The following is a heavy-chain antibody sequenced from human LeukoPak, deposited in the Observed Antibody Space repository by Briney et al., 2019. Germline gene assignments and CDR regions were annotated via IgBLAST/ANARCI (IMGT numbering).Heavy chain of an antibody. D-gene: IGHD3-22*01. CDR1: GGSFSGYY. CDR2: MNHSGSA. Sequence: SETLSLTCAVYGGSFSGYYWTWIRQPPGKGLEWIGEMNHSGSANYNPSLKSRVTISVDTSKNQFSLKLSSVTAAVTAVYYCARGDPSYYDSSGYYLPWGQGTLVTVSS. V-gene: IGHV4-34*01. CDR3: ARGDPSYYDSSGYYLP. J-gene: IGHJ5*02.